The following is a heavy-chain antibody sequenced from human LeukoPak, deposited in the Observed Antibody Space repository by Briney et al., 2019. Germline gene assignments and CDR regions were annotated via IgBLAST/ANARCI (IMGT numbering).Heavy chain of an antibody. V-gene: IGHV3-30-3*01. CDR2: ISSDGGNR. Sequence: GGSLRLSCAASGFTFSSYAMHWVRRAPGKALEWVATISSDGGNRYYSDSVKGRFTISRDNSKNTLYLQMNSLRPEDTAVFHCARGRAVTGSAVIDYWGQGTLVTVSS. CDR3: ARGRAVTGSAVIDY. CDR1: GFTFSSYA. J-gene: IGHJ4*02. D-gene: IGHD6-19*01.